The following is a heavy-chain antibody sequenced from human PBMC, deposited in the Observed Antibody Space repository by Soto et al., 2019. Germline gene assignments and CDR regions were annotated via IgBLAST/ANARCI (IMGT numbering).Heavy chain of an antibody. CDR3: ATAATVARVIDWFDP. D-gene: IGHD4-17*01. V-gene: IGHV1-24*01. CDR2: FNPSDGET. Sequence: GASVKVSCKVSGYTLSELSMHWVRQAPGKGLEWMGGFNPSDGETIYAQKFQGRVTMTEDTDTAYMELNSLRSEDTAVYYCATAATVARVIDWFDPWGQGILVTVS. J-gene: IGHJ5*02. CDR1: GYTLSELS.